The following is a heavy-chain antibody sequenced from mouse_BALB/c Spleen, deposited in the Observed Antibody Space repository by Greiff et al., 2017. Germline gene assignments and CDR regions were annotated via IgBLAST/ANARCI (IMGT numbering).Heavy chain of an antibody. Sequence: VHVKQSGPELVKPGASVKISCKASGYSFTDYFMNWVKQSHGKSLEWIGRINPYNGDTFYNQKFKGKATLTVDKSSSTAHMELLSLTSEDSAVYYCGRDSITTVPFAYWGQGTLVTVSA. V-gene: IGHV1-37*01. J-gene: IGHJ3*01. CDR1: GYSFTDYF. CDR2: INPYNGDT. D-gene: IGHD1-1*01. CDR3: GRDSITTVPFAY.